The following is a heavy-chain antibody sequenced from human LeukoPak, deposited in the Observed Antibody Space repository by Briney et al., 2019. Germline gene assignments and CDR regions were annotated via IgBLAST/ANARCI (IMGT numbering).Heavy chain of an antibody. D-gene: IGHD3-3*01. CDR3: AKVRNVLRFLEWLLYY. CDR2: IFSGGST. Sequence: GGSLRLSCAASGFTVSSNYMNWVRQAPGKGLEWVSIIFSGGSTYYADSVKGRFTISRDNSKNTLYLQMNSLRAEDTAVYYCAKVRNVLRFLEWLLYYWGQGTLVTVSS. J-gene: IGHJ4*02. V-gene: IGHV3-66*01. CDR1: GFTVSSNY.